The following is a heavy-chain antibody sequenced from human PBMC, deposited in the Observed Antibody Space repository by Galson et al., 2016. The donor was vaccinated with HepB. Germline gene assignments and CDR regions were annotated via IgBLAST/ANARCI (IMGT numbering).Heavy chain of an antibody. CDR3: ARVGGSYPFSLWDD. V-gene: IGHV1-18*04. CDR2: ISGFNGYT. J-gene: IGHJ4*02. CDR1: GYTFSNYG. Sequence: SVKVSCKASGYTFSNYGVGWVRQAPGQGLEWMGWISGFNGYTSYAQKFQGRLTMTTDTSTNTAYMELRSLRSDDTAVYYCARVGGSYPFSLWDDWGQGTLVTVSS. D-gene: IGHD3-10*01.